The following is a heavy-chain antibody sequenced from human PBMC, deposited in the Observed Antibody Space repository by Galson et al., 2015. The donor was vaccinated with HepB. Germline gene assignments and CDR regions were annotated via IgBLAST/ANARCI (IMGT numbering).Heavy chain of an antibody. J-gene: IGHJ1*01. CDR1: GFTFSSYA. V-gene: IGHV3-23*01. Sequence: SLRLSCAASGFTFSSYAMSWVRQAPGKGLEWVSAISGSGGSTYYADSVKGRFTISRDNSKNTLYLQMNSLRAEDTAVYYCAKEGGSYSSGGKYSQHWGQGTLVTVSS. CDR3: AKEGGSYSSGGKYSQH. D-gene: IGHD1-26*01. CDR2: ISGSGGST.